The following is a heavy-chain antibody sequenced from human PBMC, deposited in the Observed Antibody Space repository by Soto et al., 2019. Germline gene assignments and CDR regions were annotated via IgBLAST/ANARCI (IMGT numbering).Heavy chain of an antibody. D-gene: IGHD6-19*01. CDR2: IYYSGST. Sequence: QVQLQESGPGLVKPSETLSLTCTVSGGSISSYYWSWIRQPPGKGLEWIGYIYYSGSTNYNPSLKSRVTISVDTSKNHFSLKLSSVSAADTAVYYCASQGGQQWPYDYWGQGTLVTVSS. CDR3: ASQGGQQWPYDY. V-gene: IGHV4-59*01. CDR1: GGSISSYY. J-gene: IGHJ4*02.